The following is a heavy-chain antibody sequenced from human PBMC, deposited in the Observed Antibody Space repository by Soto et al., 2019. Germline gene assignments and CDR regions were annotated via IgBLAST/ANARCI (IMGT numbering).Heavy chain of an antibody. D-gene: IGHD2-8*01. CDR2: INHSGST. Sequence: NPSETLSLTCAVYGGSFSGYYWSWIRQPPGKGLEWIGEINHSGSTNYNPSLKSRVTISVDTSKNQFSLKLSSVTAADTAVYYCARSPYCTNGVCPKVHYYYYMDVWGKGTTVTVSS. V-gene: IGHV4-34*01. J-gene: IGHJ6*03. CDR1: GGSFSGYY. CDR3: ARSPYCTNGVCPKVHYYYYMDV.